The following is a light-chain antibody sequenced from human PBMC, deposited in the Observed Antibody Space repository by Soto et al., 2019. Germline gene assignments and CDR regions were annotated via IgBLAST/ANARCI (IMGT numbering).Light chain of an antibody. CDR1: QRLASSY. Sequence: EIELTQSPGTLSLSPGERATLSCRASQRLASSYLAWYQQKPGQAPRLPLYGVSSRATGIPDRFTGSGSGTDFTLTVSRLEPEDFAMYYCQQYVSSPYTFGQGTKVDIK. V-gene: IGKV3-20*01. CDR3: QQYVSSPYT. CDR2: GVS. J-gene: IGKJ2*01.